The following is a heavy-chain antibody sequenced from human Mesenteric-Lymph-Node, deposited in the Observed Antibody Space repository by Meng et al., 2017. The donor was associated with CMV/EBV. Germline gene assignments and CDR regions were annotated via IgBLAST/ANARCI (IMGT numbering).Heavy chain of an antibody. J-gene: IGHJ3*02. CDR2: ISWNSGNI. D-gene: IGHD1-26*01. V-gene: IGHV3-9*02. CDR1: GSISDYYA. Sequence: SLIISCAASGSISDYYALYWLRPARGRGLGWDSVISWNSGNIGDADSVKGRFTISRDNAKNSLYLQMNSLRAEDTALYYCAKDIGVGHTLVGALDIWGQGTMVTVSS. CDR3: AKDIGVGHTLVGALDI.